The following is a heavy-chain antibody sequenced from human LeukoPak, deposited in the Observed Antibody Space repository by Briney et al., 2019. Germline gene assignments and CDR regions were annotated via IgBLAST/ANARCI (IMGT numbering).Heavy chain of an antibody. CDR2: FDPEDGET. V-gene: IGHV1-24*01. D-gene: IGHD2-2*01. CDR1: GYTLTELS. J-gene: IGHJ6*02. Sequence: GASVKVSCRVSGYTLTELSMHWVRQTPGKGLEWMGGFDPEDGETIYAQKFQGRVTMTEDTSTDTAYMELSSLRSEDTAVYYCATGWVGDIVVVPAAIRREYYGMDVWGQGTTVTVSS. CDR3: ATGWVGDIVVVPAAIRREYYGMDV.